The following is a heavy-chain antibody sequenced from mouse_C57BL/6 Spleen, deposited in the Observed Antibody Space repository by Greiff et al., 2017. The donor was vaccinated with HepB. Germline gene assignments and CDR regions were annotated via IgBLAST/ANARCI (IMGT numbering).Heavy chain of an antibody. Sequence: EVQVVESGGGLVKPGGSLKLSCAASGFTFSSYAMSWVRQTPEKRLEWVATISDGGSYTYYPDNVKGRFTISRDNAKNNLYLQMSHLKSEDTAMYYCARGIYYGNYEGFAYWGQGTLVTVSA. CDR1: GFTFSSYA. CDR2: ISDGGSYT. V-gene: IGHV5-4*01. D-gene: IGHD2-1*01. J-gene: IGHJ3*01. CDR3: ARGIYYGNYEGFAY.